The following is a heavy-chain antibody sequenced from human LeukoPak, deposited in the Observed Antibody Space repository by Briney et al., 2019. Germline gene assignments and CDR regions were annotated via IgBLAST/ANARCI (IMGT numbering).Heavy chain of an antibody. CDR2: IKSKTDGGTT. D-gene: IGHD3-10*01. J-gene: IGHJ4*02. V-gene: IGHV3-15*01. CDR3: TTDQVVRGVTNDY. Sequence: GGSLRLSCAASGFTFSSYEMNWVRQAPGKGLEWVGRIKSKTDGGTTDYAAPVKGRFTISRDDSKTTLYLQMNSLQTEDTAVYYCTTDQVVRGVTNDYWGQGTLVTVSS. CDR1: GFTFSSYE.